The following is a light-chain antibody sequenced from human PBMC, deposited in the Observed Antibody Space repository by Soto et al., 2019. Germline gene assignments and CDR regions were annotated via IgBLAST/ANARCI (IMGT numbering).Light chain of an antibody. J-gene: IGKJ2*01. Sequence: IVMTQTPLSSPVTLGQPASISCRSSQSLVHSDGNTYLSWFQQRPGQPPRLLIYRISNRFSAVPDRFRGSGAGTDFTLQISRVEAEDVGVFYCMQATQYPYTFGQGTKLEIK. CDR1: QSLVHSDGNTY. CDR3: MQATQYPYT. V-gene: IGKV2-24*01. CDR2: RIS.